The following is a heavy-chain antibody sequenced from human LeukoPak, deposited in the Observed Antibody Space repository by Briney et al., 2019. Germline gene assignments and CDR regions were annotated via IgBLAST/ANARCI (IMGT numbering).Heavy chain of an antibody. Sequence: GASVKVSCKASGYTFTSYAMHWVRQAPGQRLEWMGWINAGNGNTKYSQKFQGRVTITRDTSASTAYMELSSLRSEDTAVYYCARVYGWGYGEDYWGQGTLVTVSS. D-gene: IGHD4-17*01. J-gene: IGHJ4*02. V-gene: IGHV1-3*01. CDR2: INAGNGNT. CDR3: ARVYGWGYGEDY. CDR1: GYTFTSYA.